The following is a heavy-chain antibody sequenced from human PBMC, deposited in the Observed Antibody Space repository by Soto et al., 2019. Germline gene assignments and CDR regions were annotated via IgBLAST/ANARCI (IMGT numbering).Heavy chain of an antibody. CDR2: CYSAGTT. D-gene: IGHD2-2*01. J-gene: IGHJ1*01. CDR3: ARLGAFYQAMDS. Sequence: QVQLQESAPALVKTSETLSLTCTVADGSLSPNYWSWIRQPPGKGLVWIGYCYSAGTTTYNPSLQSRVSISLDTSKNEVSLKLTSVAAADTAVYFCARLGAFYQAMDSWGQGTLVTVSS. V-gene: IGHV4-59*08. CDR1: DGSLSPNY.